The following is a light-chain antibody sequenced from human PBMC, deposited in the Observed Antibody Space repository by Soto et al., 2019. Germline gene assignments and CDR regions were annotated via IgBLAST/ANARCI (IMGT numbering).Light chain of an antibody. CDR3: MQALQTGYT. V-gene: IGKV2-28*01. CDR1: QSLLDSDGYNY. Sequence: DIVMTQSPISLPVTPGEPASISCRSSQSLLDSDGYNYLDWYLQKPGQSPQLLIYLGSNRATGVPARFSGSGSGTDFTLKISRVEAEDVGVYYCMQALQTGYTFGQGTKLEIK. J-gene: IGKJ2*01. CDR2: LGS.